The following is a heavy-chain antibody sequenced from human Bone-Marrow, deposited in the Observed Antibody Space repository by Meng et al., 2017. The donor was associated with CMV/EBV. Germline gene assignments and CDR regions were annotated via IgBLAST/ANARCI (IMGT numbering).Heavy chain of an antibody. Sequence: GESLKISCAASGFTFSSYGMHWVRQAPGKGLEWVAFIRYDGSNKYYADSVKGRFTISRDNSKNTLYLQMNSLRAEDTAVYYCVKGGLSTLPRAFDIWGQGTLVTVSS. V-gene: IGHV3-30*02. J-gene: IGHJ3*02. CDR3: VKGGLSTLPRAFDI. CDR1: GFTFSSYG. CDR2: IRYDGSNK. D-gene: IGHD2/OR15-2a*01.